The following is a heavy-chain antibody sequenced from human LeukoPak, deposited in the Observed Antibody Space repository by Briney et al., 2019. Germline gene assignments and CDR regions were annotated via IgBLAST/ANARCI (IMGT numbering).Heavy chain of an antibody. D-gene: IGHD2-21*01. Sequence: GESLKISCKGSGYSFTSYWIGWVRQMPGKGLEWMGIIYPGDSDTRYSPSFQGQVTISADKSISTAYLQWSSLKASDTAMYYCARLADCGGGICLDAFDIWGQGTMVTVSS. CDR3: ARLADCGGGICLDAFDI. V-gene: IGHV5-51*01. J-gene: IGHJ3*02. CDR2: IYPGDSDT. CDR1: GYSFTSYW.